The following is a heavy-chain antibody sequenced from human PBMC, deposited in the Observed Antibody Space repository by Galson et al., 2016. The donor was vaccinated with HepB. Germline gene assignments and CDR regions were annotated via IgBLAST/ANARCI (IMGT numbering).Heavy chain of an antibody. V-gene: IGHV3-33*01. CDR2: IWSDGSNK. D-gene: IGHD2-2*01. Sequence: SLRLSCAASGFTLRSYGVHRVRQAPGKGLEWVALIWSDGSNKNYADSVKGRFTISRDNSKNTLYLQMNSLRAEDTAVYYCARDRVPAARHFYYGMDVWGQGTLVTVSS. CDR1: GFTLRSYG. J-gene: IGHJ6*02. CDR3: ARDRVPAARHFYYGMDV.